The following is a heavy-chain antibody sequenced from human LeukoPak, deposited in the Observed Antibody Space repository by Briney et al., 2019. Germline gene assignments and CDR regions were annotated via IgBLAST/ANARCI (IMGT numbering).Heavy chain of an antibody. Sequence: PSETLSLTCTVSGGSISSYYWSWIRQPPGKGLEWIGYIYTSGSTNYNPSLKSRVTISVDTSKNQFSLKLSSVTAADTAVYYCANTAVGAVFDYWGQGTLVTVSS. V-gene: IGHV4-4*09. CDR2: IYTSGST. CDR3: ANTAVGAVFDY. D-gene: IGHD1-26*01. CDR1: GGSISSYY. J-gene: IGHJ4*02.